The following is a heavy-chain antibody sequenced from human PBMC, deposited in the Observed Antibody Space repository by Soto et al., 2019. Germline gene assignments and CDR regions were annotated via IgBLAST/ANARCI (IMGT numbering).Heavy chain of an antibody. CDR2: VFYTGST. V-gene: IGHV4-59*01. CDR3: ASQHYYDSSGYYVVY. CDR1: GGSISSYY. Sequence: SETLSLTCTVSGGSISSYYWSWIRRPPGKGLEWIGYVFYTGSTNYNPSLKSRVTISLDTSKNQFSLKLTSVTAADTAVYYCASQHYYDSSGYYVVYWGQGTLVTVSS. D-gene: IGHD3-22*01. J-gene: IGHJ4*02.